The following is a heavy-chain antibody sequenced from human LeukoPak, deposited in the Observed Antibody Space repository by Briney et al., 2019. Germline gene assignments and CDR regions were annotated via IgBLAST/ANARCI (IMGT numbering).Heavy chain of an antibody. Sequence: GRSLRLSCAASGFTFDDYAMHWVRQAPGKGLEWVSGISWNSGSIGYADSVKGRFTISRDNSKNTLYLHMNSLRAEDTAVYYCAKDAAAYCSSTSCYQGYFDYWGQGTLVTVSS. CDR2: ISWNSGSI. CDR3: AKDAAAYCSSTSCYQGYFDY. CDR1: GFTFDDYA. V-gene: IGHV3-9*01. J-gene: IGHJ4*02. D-gene: IGHD2-2*01.